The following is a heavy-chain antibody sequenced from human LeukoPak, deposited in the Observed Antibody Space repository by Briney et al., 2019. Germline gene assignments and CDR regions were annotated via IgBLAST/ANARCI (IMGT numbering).Heavy chain of an antibody. CDR2: ISAYNGNT. D-gene: IGHD1-26*01. J-gene: IGHJ4*02. CDR1: GYTFTSYG. V-gene: IGHV1-18*01. CDR3: ASAEGELPLGDY. Sequence: ASVKVSCKASGYTFTSYGISWVRQAPGQGLEWMGWISAYNGNTNYAQKLQGRVTMTTDTSTSTAYMELSSLRSEDTAVYYCASAEGELPLGDYWGQGTLVTVSS.